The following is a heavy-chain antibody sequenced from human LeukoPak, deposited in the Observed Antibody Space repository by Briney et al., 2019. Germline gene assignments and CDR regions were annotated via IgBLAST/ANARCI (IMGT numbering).Heavy chain of an antibody. J-gene: IGHJ4*02. CDR3: ARGRRSAFDY. V-gene: IGHV6-1*01. D-gene: IGHD3-3*01. CDR2: TYYRSKWYS. Sequence: SQTLSLTCVISGDSLSSDGVAWNWIRQSPSRGLEWLGRTYYRSKWYSDYVESVKSRISINADTSKNHFTLQLTSVTFDDTAVYYCARGRRSAFDYWGQGGLVIVTS. CDR1: GDSLSSDGVA.